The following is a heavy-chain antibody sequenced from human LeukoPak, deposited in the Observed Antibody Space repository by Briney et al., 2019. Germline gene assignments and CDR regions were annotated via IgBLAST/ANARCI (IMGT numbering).Heavy chain of an antibody. Sequence: PGGSLRLSCAASGFTFSSYAMSWVRQAPGKGLEWVSAISGSGGSTYYADSVRGRFTISRDNSRNTLYLQMNSLRAEDTAVYYCAKDDRWLQFCCWGQGTLVTVSA. J-gene: IGHJ4*02. CDR1: GFTFSSYA. V-gene: IGHV3-23*01. CDR2: ISGSGGST. CDR3: AKDDRWLQFCC. D-gene: IGHD5-24*01.